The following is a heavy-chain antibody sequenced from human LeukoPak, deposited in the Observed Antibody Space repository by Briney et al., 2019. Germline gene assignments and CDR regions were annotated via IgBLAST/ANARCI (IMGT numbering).Heavy chain of an antibody. D-gene: IGHD1-14*01. J-gene: IGHJ3*01. CDR3: AKGKVNHDGAFDF. CDR1: GFTFSSYW. V-gene: IGHV3-7*03. CDR2: IKQDGSEK. Sequence: GGSLRLSCAASGFTFSSYWMSWVRQAPGKGLEWVANIKQDGSEKYYVDSVKGRFTISRDNAKNSLYLQMNSLRAEDTAIYYCAKGKVNHDGAFDFWGQGTMVTVSS.